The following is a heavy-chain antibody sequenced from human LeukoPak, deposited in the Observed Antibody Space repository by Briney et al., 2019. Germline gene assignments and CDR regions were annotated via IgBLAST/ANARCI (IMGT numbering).Heavy chain of an antibody. Sequence: PGRSLRLSCAASGFTFSSYAMSWVRQAPGKGLEWVSAISGSGGSTYYADSVKGRFTISRDNSKNTLYLQMNSLRAEDTAVYYCAKSWGIVALTGTGFDYWGQGTLVTVSS. D-gene: IGHD6-19*01. J-gene: IGHJ4*02. CDR3: AKSWGIVALTGTGFDY. CDR2: ISGSGGST. V-gene: IGHV3-23*01. CDR1: GFTFSSYA.